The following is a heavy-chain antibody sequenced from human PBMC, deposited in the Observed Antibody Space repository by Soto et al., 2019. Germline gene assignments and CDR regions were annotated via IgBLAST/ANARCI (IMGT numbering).Heavy chain of an antibody. D-gene: IGHD3-22*01. CDR2: IYPGDSDT. J-gene: IGHJ4*02. Sequence: PGESLKISCKGSGYSFTSYWIGWVRQMPGKGLEWMGIIYPGDSDTRYSPSFQGQVTISADKSISTAYLQWSSLKASDTAMYYCARHRGYYYDSSGYLAYWGQGTLVTVSS. CDR3: ARHRGYYYDSSGYLAY. V-gene: IGHV5-51*01. CDR1: GYSFTSYW.